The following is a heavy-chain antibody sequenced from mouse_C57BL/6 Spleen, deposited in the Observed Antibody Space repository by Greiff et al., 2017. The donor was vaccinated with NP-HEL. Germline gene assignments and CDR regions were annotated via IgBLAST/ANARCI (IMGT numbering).Heavy chain of an antibody. Sequence: QVQLKESGPGLVQPSQSLSITCTVSGFALTSYGVHWVRQSPGKGLEWLGVIWRGGSTDYNAAFMSRLSITKDNSKRQVFFKMNSLQADDTAIYYCATATYVGIAMDYWGQGTSVTVSS. CDR3: ATATYVGIAMDY. CDR1: GFALTSYG. J-gene: IGHJ4*01. V-gene: IGHV2-5*01. D-gene: IGHD5-5*01. CDR2: IWRGGST.